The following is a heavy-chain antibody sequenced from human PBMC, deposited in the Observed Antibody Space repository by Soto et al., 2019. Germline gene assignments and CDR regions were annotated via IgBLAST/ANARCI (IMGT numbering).Heavy chain of an antibody. CDR3: VSSYYNGSRSYSQVRAFDI. J-gene: IGHJ3*02. Sequence: ELQLVQSEAEVKKPGESLKISCQASGHSFPSYCMGWVRQMPGKGLEWMGIICPGDSDTTYSPSFQGQVTISADKSIKTADPQRSSVKASATAMYYCVSSYYNGSRSYSQVRAFDIWGQGTTVTVS. D-gene: IGHD3-10*01. V-gene: IGHV5-51*03. CDR2: ICPGDSDT. CDR1: GHSFPSYC.